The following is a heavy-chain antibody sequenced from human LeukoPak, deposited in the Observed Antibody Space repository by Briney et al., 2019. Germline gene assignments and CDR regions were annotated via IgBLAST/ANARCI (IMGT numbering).Heavy chain of an antibody. CDR1: GGSISSYY. Sequence: SETLXXTCTVSGGSISSYYWSWIRQPPGKGLEWIGYIYYSGSTNYNPSLKSRVTISVDTSKNQFSLKLSSVTAEDTAVYYCXXXXXXXDILTGYPLVATTXXXFDYWGQXTLVTVSS. V-gene: IGHV4-59*01. D-gene: IGHD3-9*01. CDR2: IYYSGST. CDR3: XXXXXXXDILTGYPLVATTXXXFDY. J-gene: IGHJ4*02.